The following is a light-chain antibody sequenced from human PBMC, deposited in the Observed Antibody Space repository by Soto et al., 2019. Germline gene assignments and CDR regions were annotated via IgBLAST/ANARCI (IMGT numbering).Light chain of an antibody. CDR3: QQYYSYPRK. Sequence: IQMTQSPSTLSGSVGDRVTITCRASQTISSYLAWYQQKPGKAPKLLIYAASTLQSGVPSRFSGSGSGTDFTLTISCLQSEDFATYYCQQYYSYPRKFXQGTKVDIK. CDR2: AAS. J-gene: IGKJ1*01. V-gene: IGKV1-8*01. CDR1: QTISSY.